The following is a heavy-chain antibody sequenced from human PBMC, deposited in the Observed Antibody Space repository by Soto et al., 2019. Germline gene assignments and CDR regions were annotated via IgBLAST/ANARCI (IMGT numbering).Heavy chain of an antibody. CDR1: GLSFSSYA. J-gene: IGHJ4*02. D-gene: IGHD1-26*01. Sequence: GGSLRLSCAVSGLSFSSYAMSWVRQAPGKGLEWVSIISGNGDTTYYADSVKGRFTISRDNSKNTLYLQMNSLRVEDAAVYYCARAVGPFDYWGQGTLVTVSS. V-gene: IGHV3-23*01. CDR2: ISGNGDTT. CDR3: ARAVGPFDY.